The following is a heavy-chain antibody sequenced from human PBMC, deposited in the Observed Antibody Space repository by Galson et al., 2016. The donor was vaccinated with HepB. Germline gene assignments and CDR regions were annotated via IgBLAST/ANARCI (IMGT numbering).Heavy chain of an antibody. J-gene: IGHJ4*02. CDR2: IGSKTNSYAT. Sequence: SLRLSCAASGFTFSGSGMHWVRQASGKGLEWVGRIGSKTNSYATAYAASVKGRFTISRDDSKNTAYLQMNSLKTEDTAVYYCTRHSYYYDSSGYHEGFDYWGQGTLVTVSS. CDR3: TRHSYYYDSSGYHEGFDY. CDR1: GFTFSGSG. V-gene: IGHV3-73*01. D-gene: IGHD3-22*01.